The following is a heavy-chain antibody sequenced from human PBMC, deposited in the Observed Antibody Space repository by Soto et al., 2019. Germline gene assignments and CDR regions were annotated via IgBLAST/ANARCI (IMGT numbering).Heavy chain of an antibody. J-gene: IGHJ4*02. CDR3: VKDTGAD. D-gene: IGHD3-10*01. CDR2: ISDDSSYI. Sequence: EVQVVESGGGLVKPGGSLRLSCAASGFTFSSYSMNWVRQAPGKGLEWVSSISDDSSYIYYADSVKGRFTISRDNPKNSLYLQMNSLRAADTGVSYCVKDTGADGGQGTLVTVSS. CDR1: GFTFSSYS. V-gene: IGHV3-21*01.